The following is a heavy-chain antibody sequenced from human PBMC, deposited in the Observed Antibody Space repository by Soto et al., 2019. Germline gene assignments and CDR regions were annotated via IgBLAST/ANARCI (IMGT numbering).Heavy chain of an antibody. D-gene: IGHD3-10*01. CDR2: IDPSDSYT. CDR3: ARHGVSLWFGELLSHYGMDV. J-gene: IGHJ6*02. V-gene: IGHV5-10-1*01. CDR1: GYSFTSYW. Sequence: PGESLKISCKGSGYSFTSYWISWVRQVPVKGLEWMGRIDPSDSYTNYSPSFQGHVTISADKSISTAYLQWSSLKASDTAMYYCARHGVSLWFGELLSHYGMDVWGQGTTVTVS.